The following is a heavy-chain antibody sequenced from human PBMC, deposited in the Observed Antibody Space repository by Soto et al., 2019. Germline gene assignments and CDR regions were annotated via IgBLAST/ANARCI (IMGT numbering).Heavy chain of an antibody. D-gene: IGHD2-2*01. Sequence: GGCLRRAGLAPGFTFSNYGMHWVRQAPGKGLEWVAGIDYNEINQYYIDPVKGRFTISRDQSKNTLYLQMNSLRAEDTAVYYCARDFCPVPTCSDSWGQAVLVPVSS. J-gene: IGHJ4*02. V-gene: IGHV3-33*01. CDR2: IDYNEINQ. CDR3: ARDFCPVPTCSDS. CDR1: GFTFSNYG.